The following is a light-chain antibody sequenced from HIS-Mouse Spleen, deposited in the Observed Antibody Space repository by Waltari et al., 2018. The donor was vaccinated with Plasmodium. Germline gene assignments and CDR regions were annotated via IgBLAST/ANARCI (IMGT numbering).Light chain of an antibody. CDR2: AAS. V-gene: IGKV1-12*01. CDR1: QGISSW. CDR3: QKANSFPWT. J-gene: IGKJ1*01. Sequence: DIQMTQSPSSVSASVGDIVTIPCRASQGISSWLAWYQQEPGKAPNLLFYAASSFQSGFPSRFNCSGSGTDFTHTIISLQPEDFATYYCQKANSFPWTFGQVTKVEIK.